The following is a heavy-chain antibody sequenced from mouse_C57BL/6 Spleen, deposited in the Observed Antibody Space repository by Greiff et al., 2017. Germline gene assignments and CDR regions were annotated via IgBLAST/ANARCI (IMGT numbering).Heavy chain of an antibody. CDR2: ISYDGSN. V-gene: IGHV3-6*01. CDR1: GYSITSGYY. J-gene: IGHJ1*03. CDR3: ARRYYFDV. Sequence: EVQLVESGPGLVKPSQSLSLTCSVTGYSITSGYYWNWIRQFPGNKLEWMGYISYDGSNNYNPSLKNRISITRDTSKNQFFLKLNSVTTEDTATYYCARRYYFDVWGTGTTVTVSS.